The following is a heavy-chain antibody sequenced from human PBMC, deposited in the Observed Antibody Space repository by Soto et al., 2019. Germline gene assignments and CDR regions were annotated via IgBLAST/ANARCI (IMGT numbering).Heavy chain of an antibody. CDR1: GYTFTNYG. J-gene: IGHJ4*02. CDR3: ARDRSPYYYDSTGYYDY. D-gene: IGHD3-22*01. CDR2: INSYNDNT. V-gene: IGHV1-18*04. Sequence: QVKLVQSGAEVKKPGASVKVSCKASGYTFTNYGLSWVRQAPGQGLEWMGWINSYNDNTNYAQKIQGRVTMTTDTSTTTAYMELRSLRSDDTAVYYCARDRSPYYYDSTGYYDYWGQGTLVTVSS.